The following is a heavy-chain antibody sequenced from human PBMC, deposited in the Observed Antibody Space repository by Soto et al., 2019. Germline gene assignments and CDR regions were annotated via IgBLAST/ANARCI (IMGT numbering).Heavy chain of an antibody. CDR2: LFYGGGT. CDR3: ARDMREDCNSSSCYRDAFAI. D-gene: IGHD2-2*01. Sequence: QVQLQQSGPGLVKPSATLSLTCTVSGGSISTYYWSWVRQPPGKGIEWMVHLFYGGGTDYSPSLKRRLTITSDTPKSQISLKLTSVTAAETAVYYCARDMREDCNSSSCYRDAFAIWGQGKRVTVSS. J-gene: IGHJ3*02. V-gene: IGHV4-59*01. CDR1: GGSISTYY.